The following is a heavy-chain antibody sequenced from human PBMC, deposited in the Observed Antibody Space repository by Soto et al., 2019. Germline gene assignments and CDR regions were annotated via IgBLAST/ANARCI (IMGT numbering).Heavy chain of an antibody. CDR2: IDYSGST. D-gene: IGHD5-12*01. CDR3: ARHSGYYDFDS. CDR1: GGSISSAY. V-gene: IGHV4-59*01. J-gene: IGHJ4*02. Sequence: SETLSLTCSVSGGSISSAYWSWIRQPPGKGLEWIAYIDYSGSTHPNPSLKGRVTMSLDTSKNQFSLKLSSVTASDTAAYFCARHSGYYDFDSWGQGTRVTVSS.